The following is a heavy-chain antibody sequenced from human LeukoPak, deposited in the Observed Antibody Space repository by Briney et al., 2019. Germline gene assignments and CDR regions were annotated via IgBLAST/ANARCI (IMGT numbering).Heavy chain of an antibody. CDR3: ARARAFDY. Sequence: GGSLRLPCAASGFTFSSYAMHWVRQAPGKGLEWVAVISYDGSNKYCADSVKGRFTISRDNSKNTLCLQMNSLRAEDTAVYYCARARAFDYWGQGTLVTVSS. J-gene: IGHJ4*02. CDR1: GFTFSSYA. CDR2: ISYDGSNK. V-gene: IGHV3-30*04.